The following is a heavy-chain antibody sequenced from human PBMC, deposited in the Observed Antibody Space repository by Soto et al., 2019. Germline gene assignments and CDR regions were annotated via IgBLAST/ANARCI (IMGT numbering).Heavy chain of an antibody. V-gene: IGHV4-39*01. CDR1: GGSIFSRSYY. D-gene: IGHD4-17*01. CDR3: ARLTTEIDY. CDR2: INDSGST. Sequence: QLQLQESGPGLVKPSETLSLTCTVSGGSIFSRSYYWGWIRQPPGKGLEWIGSINDSGSTYYNPSLKSRVTISGDTSXNQFSLKLSSVTAADTAVYYCARLTTEIDYWGQGTLVTVSS. J-gene: IGHJ4*01.